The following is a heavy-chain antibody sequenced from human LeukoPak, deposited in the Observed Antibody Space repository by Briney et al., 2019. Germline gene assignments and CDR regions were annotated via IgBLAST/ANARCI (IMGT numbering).Heavy chain of an antibody. J-gene: IGHJ4*02. CDR1: GFTFSSYA. V-gene: IGHV3-23*01. Sequence: PGGSLRLSCAASGFTFSSYAMSWVRQAPGRGLEWVSAISGSGGSTYYADSVKGRFTISRDNAKNSLYLQMNSLRAEDTAVYYCARGAYSSSWYYFDYWGQGILVTVSS. CDR3: ARGAYSSSWYYFDY. D-gene: IGHD6-13*01. CDR2: ISGSGGST.